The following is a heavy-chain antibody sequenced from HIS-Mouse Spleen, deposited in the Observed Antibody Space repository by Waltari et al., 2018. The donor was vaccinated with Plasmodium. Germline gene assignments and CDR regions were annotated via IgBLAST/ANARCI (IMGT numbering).Heavy chain of an antibody. CDR1: GGPISPSSYY. CDR2: IYYSGST. J-gene: IGHJ4*02. V-gene: IGHV4-39*07. D-gene: IGHD1-7*01. Sequence: QLQLQESGPGLVKPSETLSLTCTVSGGPISPSSYYWGWLRQPPGKGLEWIGSIYYSGSTYYNPSLKSRVTISVDTSKNQFSLKLSSVTAADTAVYYCARDRITGTSYFDYWGQGTLVTVSS. CDR3: ARDRITGTSYFDY.